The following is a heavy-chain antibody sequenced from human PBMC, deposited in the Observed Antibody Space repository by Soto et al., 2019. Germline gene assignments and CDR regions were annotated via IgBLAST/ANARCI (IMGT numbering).Heavy chain of an antibody. J-gene: IGHJ4*02. D-gene: IGHD1-1*01. Sequence: LALTCNVSGFAISRGYYWSWVRQPPGKGLEWIGSIYPSVSSYHNPSLESRLTLSIDTSKNQFSLKLASVTAADTALYYCAREKVGTTFFDNWGQGTQVTVSS. CDR1: GFAISRGYY. CDR3: AREKVGTTFFDN. CDR2: IYPSVSS. V-gene: IGHV4-38-2*02.